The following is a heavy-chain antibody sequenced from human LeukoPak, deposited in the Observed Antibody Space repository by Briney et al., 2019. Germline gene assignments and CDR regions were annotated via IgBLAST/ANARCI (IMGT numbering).Heavy chain of an antibody. V-gene: IGHV3-74*01. Sequence: HTGGSLRLSCAASGFTFSSYWMHWVRQAPGKGLVWVSRINSDGSSTSYADSVKGRFTISRNNAKNTLYLQMNSLRAEDTAVYYCAKGGLVVPAAMVDAFNIWGQGTMVTVSS. CDR2: INSDGSST. D-gene: IGHD2-2*01. J-gene: IGHJ3*02. CDR3: AKGGLVVPAAMVDAFNI. CDR1: GFTFSSYW.